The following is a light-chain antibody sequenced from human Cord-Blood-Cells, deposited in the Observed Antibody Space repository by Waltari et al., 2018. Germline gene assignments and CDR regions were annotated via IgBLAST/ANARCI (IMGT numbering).Light chain of an antibody. CDR2: DAS. V-gene: IGKV1-5*01. Sequence: DIQMTQSPSTLSASVGDGVTITCRASQSISSWLAWYQQKPGKAPKLLIYDASSLESGVPSRFSGSGSGTEFTLTISSLQPDDFATYYCQQYNSYIFTFGPGTKVDIK. CDR1: QSISSW. J-gene: IGKJ3*01. CDR3: QQYNSYIFT.